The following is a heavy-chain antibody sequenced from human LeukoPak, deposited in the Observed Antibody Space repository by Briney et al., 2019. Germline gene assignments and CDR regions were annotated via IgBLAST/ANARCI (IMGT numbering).Heavy chain of an antibody. J-gene: IGHJ4*02. V-gene: IGHV1-69*05. D-gene: IGHD5-24*01. CDR1: GGTFSSYA. CDR3: ARVEMATIGQAGVIDY. Sequence: ASVKVSCKGSGGTFSSYAISWVRQAPGQGLEWMGGIIPIFGTANYAQKFQGSVTITTYESTSTAYMELSSLRSEDMAVYYCARVEMATIGQAGVIDYWGQGTLVTVSS. CDR2: IIPIFGTA.